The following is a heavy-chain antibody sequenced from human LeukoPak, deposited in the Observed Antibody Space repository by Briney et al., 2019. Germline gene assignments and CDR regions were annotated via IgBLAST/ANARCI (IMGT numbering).Heavy chain of an antibody. Sequence: GRSLRLSCAASGFTFDDNAMHWVRQAPGKGLEWVSGIGWNSGGIVYADSVKGRFTISRDNAKNSLYLQMNSLGAEDTALYYCVKVTAAGFVDHWGRGTLVTVSS. CDR2: IGWNSGGI. CDR3: VKVTAAGFVDH. CDR1: GFTFDDNA. V-gene: IGHV3-9*01. J-gene: IGHJ4*02. D-gene: IGHD6-13*01.